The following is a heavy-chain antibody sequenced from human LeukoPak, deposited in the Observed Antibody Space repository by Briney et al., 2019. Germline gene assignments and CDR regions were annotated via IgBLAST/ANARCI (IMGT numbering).Heavy chain of an antibody. V-gene: IGHV4-59*11. D-gene: IGHD4-17*01. J-gene: IGHJ4*02. CDR1: GSSISSHS. Sequence: SETLSLTCTVSGSSISSHSWNWIRQPPGKGLEWIGYVSHSGNTSYSPSLKDRVTISLDTSKNQFSPKLTSVTAADTAVFYCVRAFTVTTGVYYFDYWGQGTLVTVSS. CDR2: VSHSGNT. CDR3: VRAFTVTTGVYYFDY.